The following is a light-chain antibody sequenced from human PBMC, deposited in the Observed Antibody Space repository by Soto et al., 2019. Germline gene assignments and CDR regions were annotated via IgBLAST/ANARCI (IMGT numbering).Light chain of an antibody. CDR1: QSVNIN. V-gene: IGKV3D-15*01. CDR2: GAS. J-gene: IGKJ4*01. CDR3: QQYKDWPPLT. Sequence: EIVMTQSPVTLSASPGERVTLSCRASQSVNINVAWYQQRHGQAPRVRIYGASNRASGIPDKFSGSGSGTDFTLTISSLEPDDFALYFCQQYKDWPPLTFGGGTRVEIK.